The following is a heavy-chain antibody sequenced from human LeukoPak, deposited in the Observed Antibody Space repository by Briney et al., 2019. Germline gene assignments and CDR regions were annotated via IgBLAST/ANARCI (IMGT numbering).Heavy chain of an antibody. CDR2: IKEDGTEE. CDR1: GFTFSSSW. CDR3: AKDKGREGDY. V-gene: IGHV3-7*01. Sequence: PGGSLRLSCAASGFTFSSSWMTWVRQAPGKGPEWVAHIKEDGTEEYYVDSVKGRFTISRDNAKNSLYLQMNSLRAEDTAVYYCAKDKGREGDYWGQGNLVTVSS. J-gene: IGHJ4*02.